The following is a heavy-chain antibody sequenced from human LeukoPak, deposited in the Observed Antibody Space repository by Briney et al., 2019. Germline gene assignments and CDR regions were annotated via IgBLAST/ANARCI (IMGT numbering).Heavy chain of an antibody. V-gene: IGHV3-21*01. CDR1: GFTFSTHS. CDR2: ISVSGNDM. Sequence: NPGGSLRLSCAASGFTFSTHSMNWVRQAPGKGLEWVSSISVSGNDMFYADSVKGRFTISRDNAKNSLYLQMNSLSAEDTAVYFCAREYSSHQDLDSWGQGTLVSVSS. D-gene: IGHD6-13*01. J-gene: IGHJ4*02. CDR3: AREYSSHQDLDS.